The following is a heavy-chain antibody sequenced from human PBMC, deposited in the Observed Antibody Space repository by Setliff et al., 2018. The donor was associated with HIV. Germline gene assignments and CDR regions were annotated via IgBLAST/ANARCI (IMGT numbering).Heavy chain of an antibody. CDR3: ARDSHCSGPSCYSGGQFFDY. Sequence: SVKVSCKAPGGTFSGYAFSWVRQAPGQGFEWMGGSIPVFGTVNYAQKFLGRATITADESTNTSYMELTSLRSEDTAVYFCARDSHCSGPSCYSGGQFFDYWGQGALVTVSS. J-gene: IGHJ4*02. CDR1: GGTFSGYA. CDR2: SIPVFGTV. D-gene: IGHD2-15*01. V-gene: IGHV1-69*13.